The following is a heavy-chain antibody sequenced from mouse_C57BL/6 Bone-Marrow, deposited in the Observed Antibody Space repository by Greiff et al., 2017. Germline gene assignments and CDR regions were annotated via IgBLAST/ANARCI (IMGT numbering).Heavy chain of an antibody. D-gene: IGHD1-1*01. J-gene: IGHJ3*01. CDR1: GYTFTSYW. CDR2: IDPSDSYT. V-gene: IGHV1-69*01. CDR3: AGPYYYGSSYGFAY. Sequence: QVQLQQPGAELVMPGASVKLSCKASGYTFTSYWMHWVKQRPGQGLEWIGEIDPSDSYTNYNQKFKGKSTLTVDKSSSTAYMQLSSLTSEDSAVYYCAGPYYYGSSYGFAYWGQGTLVTVSA.